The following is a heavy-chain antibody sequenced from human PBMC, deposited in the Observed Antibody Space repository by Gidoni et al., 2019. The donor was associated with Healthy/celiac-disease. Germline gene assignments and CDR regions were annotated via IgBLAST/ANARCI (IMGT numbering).Heavy chain of an antibody. CDR2: ISGSGGST. CDR1: GFTLSSYA. J-gene: IGHJ4*02. CDR3: AKDWSAAAGLPEIDY. V-gene: IGHV3-23*01. D-gene: IGHD6-13*01. Sequence: EVQLLESGGGLVQPGGSLRLTCAASGFTLSSYAMSWGRQAPGKGLEWVSAISGSGGSTYYADSVKGRFTSSRDNSKNTLYLQMNSLRAEDTAVYYCAKDWSAAAGLPEIDYWGQGTLVTVSS.